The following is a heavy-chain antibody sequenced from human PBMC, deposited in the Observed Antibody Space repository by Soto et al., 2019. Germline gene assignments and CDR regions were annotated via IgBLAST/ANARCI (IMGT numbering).Heavy chain of an antibody. Sequence: QVQLLQSGAEVKKPGASVKISCKASGYNFNNYEINWVRQAPAQGLEWMGWMKGYGGNPLYAQNFQGRLTLTRDTSTNTAYLELTSLAYEDTAIYFCARRRGESYYGLDYWGQGTLVTVSS. CDR1: GYNFNNYE. CDR3: ARRRGESYYGLDY. D-gene: IGHD1-26*01. CDR2: MKGYGGNP. V-gene: IGHV1-8*01. J-gene: IGHJ4*02.